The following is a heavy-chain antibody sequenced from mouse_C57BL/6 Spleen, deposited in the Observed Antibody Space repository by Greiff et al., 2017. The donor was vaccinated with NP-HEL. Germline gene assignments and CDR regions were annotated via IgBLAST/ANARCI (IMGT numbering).Heavy chain of an antibody. D-gene: IGHD1-1*01. CDR1: GYTFTDYE. V-gene: IGHV1-15*01. CDR2: IDPETGGT. J-gene: IGHJ1*03. Sequence: VQLQQSGAELVRPGASVTLSCKASGYTFTDYEMHWVKQTPVHGLEWIGAIDPETGGTAYNQKFKGKAILTADKSSSTAYMELRSLTSEDSAVYYCTREYYYGSGGYFDVWGTGTTVTVSS. CDR3: TREYYYGSGGYFDV.